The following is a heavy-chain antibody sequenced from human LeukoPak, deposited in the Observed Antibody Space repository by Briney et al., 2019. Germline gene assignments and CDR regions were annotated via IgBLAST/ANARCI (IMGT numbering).Heavy chain of an antibody. Sequence: GASVKVSCKASGYTFTAYYLHWVRQAPGQGLEWMGWINPNSGGTNYAQSFQGRGSMTRGTSISTAYMELSRLTSDDTALYYCARGFGGDPWGQGTLVTVSS. CDR1: GYTFTAYY. CDR3: ARGFGGDP. CDR2: INPNSGGT. J-gene: IGHJ5*02. V-gene: IGHV1-2*02. D-gene: IGHD4-23*01.